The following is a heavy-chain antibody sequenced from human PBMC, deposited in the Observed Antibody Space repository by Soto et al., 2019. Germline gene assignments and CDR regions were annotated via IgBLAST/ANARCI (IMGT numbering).Heavy chain of an antibody. J-gene: IGHJ6*02. CDR1: GYTFIGYY. CDR3: AREAVGATYYYYYGMDV. CDR2: INPNSGGT. Sequence: ASVKVSCKASGYTFIGYYMHWVRQAPGQGLEWMGWINPNSGGTNYAQKFQGWVTMTRDTSISTAYMELSRLRSDDTAVYYCAREAVGATYYYYYGMDVWGQGTTVTVSS. V-gene: IGHV1-2*04. D-gene: IGHD1-26*01.